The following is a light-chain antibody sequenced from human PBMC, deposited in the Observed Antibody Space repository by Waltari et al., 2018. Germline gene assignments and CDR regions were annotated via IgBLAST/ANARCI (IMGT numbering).Light chain of an antibody. J-gene: IGKJ2*01. CDR3: QQYYSTPNT. V-gene: IGKV4-1*01. Sequence: DIVMTQSPDSLAVSLGERATITFKSSQSVFHTNNKNSLAWYQQKPGQPPKLLICWASTRESGVPARFSGSGSGTDFSLAISSLQAEDVAVYYCQQYYSTPNTFGQGTKVEIK. CDR1: QSVFHTNNKNS. CDR2: WAS.